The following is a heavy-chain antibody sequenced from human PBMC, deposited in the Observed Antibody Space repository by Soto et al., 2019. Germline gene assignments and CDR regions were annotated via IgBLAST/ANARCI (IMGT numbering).Heavy chain of an antibody. J-gene: IGHJ4*02. CDR3: ARGGRVTTVDY. D-gene: IGHD4-4*01. CDR1: GGSISSSSYY. Sequence: SETLSLTCTVSGGSISSSSYYWGWIRQPPGKGLEWIGSIYYSGSTYYNPSLKSRVTISVDTSKNQFSLKLSSVTAADTAVYYCARGGRVTTVDYWGQGTLVTVS. CDR2: IYYSGST. V-gene: IGHV4-39*01.